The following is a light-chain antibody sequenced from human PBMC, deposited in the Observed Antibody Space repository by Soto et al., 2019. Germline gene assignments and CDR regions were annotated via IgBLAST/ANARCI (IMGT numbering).Light chain of an antibody. Sequence: DIVLTQSPGTLSLSPGERATLSCRSSQSVNSNYLAWYQQKPGQAPRLLIFGASTRATGISDRFRGSGSGTDFILTINRLEPEDFAVYHCQQRSIWPLTFGGGTRVE. CDR1: QSVNSNY. CDR2: GAS. CDR3: QQRSIWPLT. J-gene: IGKJ4*01. V-gene: IGKV3D-20*02.